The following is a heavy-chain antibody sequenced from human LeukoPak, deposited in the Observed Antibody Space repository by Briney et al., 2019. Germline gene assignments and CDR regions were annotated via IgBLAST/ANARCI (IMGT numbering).Heavy chain of an antibody. Sequence: SETLSLTCAVYGGSFSGYYWSWIRQPPGKGLEWIGEINHSGSTNYNPSLKGRVTISVDTSKNQFSLKLSSVTAADTAVYYCARATDYATIPYFDYWGQGTLVTVSS. CDR3: ARATDYATIPYFDY. CDR2: INHSGST. J-gene: IGHJ4*02. V-gene: IGHV4-34*01. D-gene: IGHD4-17*01. CDR1: GGSFSGYY.